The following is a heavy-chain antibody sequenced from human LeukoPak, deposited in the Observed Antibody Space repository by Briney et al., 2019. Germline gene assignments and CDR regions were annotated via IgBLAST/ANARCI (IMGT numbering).Heavy chain of an antibody. CDR3: ARHIGDVVVVPTARAFDI. CDR1: GFTFSSYA. J-gene: IGHJ3*02. V-gene: IGHV3-30-3*01. CDR2: ISYDGSNK. Sequence: PGRSLRLSCAASGFTFSSYAMHWVRQAPGKGLEWVAVISYDGSNKYYADSVKGRFTISRDNSKNTLYLQMNSLRAEDTAVYYCARHIGDVVVVPTARAFDIWGQGTMVTVSS. D-gene: IGHD2-2*01.